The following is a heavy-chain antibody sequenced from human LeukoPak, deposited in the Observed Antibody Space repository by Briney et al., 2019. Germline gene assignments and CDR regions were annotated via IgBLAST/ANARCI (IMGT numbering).Heavy chain of an antibody. Sequence: GGSLRLSCAASGFTFSSYAMSWVRQAPGKGLEWVSAISGSGGSTYYADSVKGRTTIASDTSKTTLYLQMNRMRAEDTAVYYCAKEERIRPYNWFDPWGQGTLVTVSS. CDR1: GFTFSSYA. D-gene: IGHD1-1*01. CDR2: ISGSGGST. V-gene: IGHV3-23*01. J-gene: IGHJ5*02. CDR3: AKEERIRPYNWFDP.